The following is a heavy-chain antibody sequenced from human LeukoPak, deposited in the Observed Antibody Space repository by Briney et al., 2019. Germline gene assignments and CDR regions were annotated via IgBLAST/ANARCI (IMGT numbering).Heavy chain of an antibody. V-gene: IGHV4-39*07. Sequence: PSETLSLTCTVSGGSISSSSYYWGWIRQPPGKGLEWIGEINHSGSTNYNPSLKSRVTISVDTSKNQFSLKLTSVTAADTAVYYCARLRRIAAAMNWFDPWGQGTLVTVSS. CDR3: ARLRRIAAAMNWFDP. J-gene: IGHJ5*02. D-gene: IGHD6-13*01. CDR1: GGSISSSSYY. CDR2: INHSGST.